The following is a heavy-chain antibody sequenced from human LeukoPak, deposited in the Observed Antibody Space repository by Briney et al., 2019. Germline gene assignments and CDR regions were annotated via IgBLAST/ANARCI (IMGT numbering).Heavy chain of an antibody. Sequence: SETLSLTCTVSGGSITSYYWSWIRQPPGKGLEWIGYIYYSGSTNYNPSLKSRVTISVDTSKNQFSLKLSSVTAADTAVYYCAGEGVPYYYGMDVWGQGTTVTVSS. CDR3: AGEGVPYYYGMDV. J-gene: IGHJ6*02. V-gene: IGHV4-59*01. CDR2: IYYSGST. CDR1: GGSITSYY. D-gene: IGHD3-10*01.